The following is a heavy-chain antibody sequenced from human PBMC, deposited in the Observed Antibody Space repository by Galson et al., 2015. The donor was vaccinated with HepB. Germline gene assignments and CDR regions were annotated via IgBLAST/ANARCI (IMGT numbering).Heavy chain of an antibody. Sequence: LRLSCATSGFIFSTYSMNWVRQAPGKGLEWVSSISSSSTYIYYADSVKGRFTISRDNAKNSLYLQMNSLRAEDTAVYYCARDLVVVPAVTRPPNWFDPWGQGTLVTVSS. D-gene: IGHD2-2*01. CDR2: ISSSSTYI. V-gene: IGHV3-21*01. J-gene: IGHJ5*02. CDR3: ARDLVVVPAVTRPPNWFDP. CDR1: GFIFSTYS.